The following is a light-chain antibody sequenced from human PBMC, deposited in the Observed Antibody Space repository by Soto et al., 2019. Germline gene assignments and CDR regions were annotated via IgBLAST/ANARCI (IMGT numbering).Light chain of an antibody. V-gene: IGLV2-14*01. CDR1: SRAVGGYNY. Sequence: QSVLTQPASVSGAPGQSVTISFTGNSRAVGGYNYVSWYQQHPGKAPKLMIYDVSNRPSGVSNRFSGSKSGNTASLTISGLQAEDEADYYCSSYTSSSTRVFGTGTKVTVL. J-gene: IGLJ1*01. CDR3: SSYTSSSTRV. CDR2: DVS.